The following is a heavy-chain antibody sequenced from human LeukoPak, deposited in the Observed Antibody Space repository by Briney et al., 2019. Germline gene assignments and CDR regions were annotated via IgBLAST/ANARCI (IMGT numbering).Heavy chain of an antibody. Sequence: GGSLRLSCAASGFTFSSYAMTWVRQAPGKGLEWVANIRQDGNEKFYVDSVKGRFTISRDNAKNSLYLQMNSLRAEDTALYYCAKDKESIAAAEFDHWGQGTLVTVSS. D-gene: IGHD6-13*01. CDR3: AKDKESIAAAEFDH. CDR2: IRQDGNEK. CDR1: GFTFSSYA. J-gene: IGHJ4*02. V-gene: IGHV3-7*03.